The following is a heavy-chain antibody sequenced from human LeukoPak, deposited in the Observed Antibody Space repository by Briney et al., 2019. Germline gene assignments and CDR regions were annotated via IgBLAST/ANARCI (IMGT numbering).Heavy chain of an antibody. CDR3: ASAKAGIAAAASYYFDY. D-gene: IGHD6-13*01. CDR2: IYHSGST. Sequence: PSGTLSLTCAVSGGSISSSNWWSWVRQPPGKGLEWIGEIYHSGSTNYNPSLKSRVTISVDKSKNQFSLKLSSVTAADTAVYYCASAKAGIAAAASYYFDYWGQGTLVTVSS. J-gene: IGHJ4*02. V-gene: IGHV4-4*02. CDR1: GGSISSSNW.